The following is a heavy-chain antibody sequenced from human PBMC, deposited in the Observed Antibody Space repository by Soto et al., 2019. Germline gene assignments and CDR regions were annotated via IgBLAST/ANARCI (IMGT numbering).Heavy chain of an antibody. J-gene: IGHJ6*02. Sequence: QVHLVESGGGVVQPGGSLRLSCAASGFAFSSYGMHWVRQAPGKGLEGVAAISHDERNRYYGDSVKGRFRISRDNSKNTLYLKLSSLRVEDTSVYSCAKEGRGSSTSCSRCYGLDVWGRGTTVTVS. V-gene: IGHV3-30*18. CDR2: ISHDERNR. CDR1: GFAFSSYG. D-gene: IGHD2-2*01. CDR3: AKEGRGSSTSCSRCYGLDV.